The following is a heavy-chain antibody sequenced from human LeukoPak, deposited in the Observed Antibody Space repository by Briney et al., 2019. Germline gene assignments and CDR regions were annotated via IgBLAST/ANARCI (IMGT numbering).Heavy chain of an antibody. CDR1: GGSISSYY. D-gene: IGHD6-6*01. Sequence: SETLSLTCTVSGGSISSYYWSWIRQPPGKGLEWIGYIYYSGSTNYNPSLKSRVTISVDTSKNQFSLKLSSVTAADMAVYCCARHLSRQLGCCDPWGEGTLVTVSS. CDR3: ARHLSRQLGCCDP. CDR2: IYYSGST. V-gene: IGHV4-59*08. J-gene: IGHJ5*02.